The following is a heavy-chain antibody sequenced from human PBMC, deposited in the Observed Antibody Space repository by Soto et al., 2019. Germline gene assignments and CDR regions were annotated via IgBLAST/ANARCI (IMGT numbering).Heavy chain of an antibody. CDR1: GYTFITSG. D-gene: IGHD6-19*01. CDR2: ISPANGDK. CDR3: ARGRYLATTHRQWWYFDF. J-gene: IGHJ2*01. V-gene: IGHV1-18*01. Sequence: QVELMQSGPEVKRPGTSVKVSCKASGYTFITSGINWVRQTPGQPLEWVGWISPANGDKKYAQKFKDRVILTSETSTDTVNMELTNLRSDDTAVYFCARGRYLATTHRQWWYFDFWGRGTPVTVSS.